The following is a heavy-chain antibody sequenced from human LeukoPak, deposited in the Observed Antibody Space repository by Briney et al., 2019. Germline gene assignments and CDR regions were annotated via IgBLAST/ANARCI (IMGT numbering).Heavy chain of an antibody. CDR3: ARWGTAMVSNFDY. Sequence: GGSLRLSCAASGFTFDDYAMHWVRQAPGKGLEWVSGISWNSGSIGYADSVKGRFTISRDNSKNTLYLQMNSLRAEDTAVYYCARWGTAMVSNFDYWGQGTLVTVSS. CDR1: GFTFDDYA. D-gene: IGHD5-18*01. J-gene: IGHJ4*02. CDR2: ISWNSGSI. V-gene: IGHV3-9*01.